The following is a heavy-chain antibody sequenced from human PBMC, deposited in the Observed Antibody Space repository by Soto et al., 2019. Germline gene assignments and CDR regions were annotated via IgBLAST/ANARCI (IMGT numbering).Heavy chain of an antibody. CDR3: TRDRPAARHFDY. D-gene: IGHD2-2*01. J-gene: IGHJ4*02. Sequence: GGSLRLSCTVPRFNFGDYAIIWFRQAPGKGLEWVGFIRSKAYGGTTEYAASVKGRFTISRDDSKSIAYLQMNSLRTEDPAVYYCTRDRPAARHFDYWGQGT. V-gene: IGHV3-49*03. CDR2: IRSKAYGGTT. CDR1: RFNFGDYA.